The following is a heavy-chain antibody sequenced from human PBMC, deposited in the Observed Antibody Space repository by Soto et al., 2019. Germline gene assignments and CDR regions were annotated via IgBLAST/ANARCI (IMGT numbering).Heavy chain of an antibody. J-gene: IGHJ6*02. CDR3: AKDLRTTISDHGMDV. CDR1: GFTFGSHG. V-gene: IGHV3-30*18. Sequence: QVQLVESGGGLVQPGGSLRLTCVASGFTFGSHGMHWVRQAPGKGLEWVAVISYDETNEHYVDSVKGRFTISRDNSKSILYLQMNRLRPEDTAVYKCAKDLRTTISDHGMDVWGQGTTVTVSS. CDR2: ISYDETNE.